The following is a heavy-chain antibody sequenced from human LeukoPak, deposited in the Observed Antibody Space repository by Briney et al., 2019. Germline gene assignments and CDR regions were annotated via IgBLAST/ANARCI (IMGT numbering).Heavy chain of an antibody. Sequence: ASVKVSCKASGYTFTVYYMHWVRQAPGQGLEWMGWINPNSGGTNYAQKFQGRVTMTRDMSTSTVYMELSSLRSEDTAVYYCARDPYRDGYITFDYWGQGTLVTVSS. CDR1: GYTFTVYY. J-gene: IGHJ4*02. CDR3: ARDPYRDGYITFDY. CDR2: INPNSGGT. D-gene: IGHD5-24*01. V-gene: IGHV1-2*02.